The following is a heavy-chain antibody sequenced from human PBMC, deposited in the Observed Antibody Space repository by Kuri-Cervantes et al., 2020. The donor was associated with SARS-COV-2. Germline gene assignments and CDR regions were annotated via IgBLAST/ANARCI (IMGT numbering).Heavy chain of an antibody. Sequence: ETLSLTCTVSGGSISSYYWSWIRQPPGKGLEWIGYIYYSGSTNYNPSLKSRVTISVDTSKNQFSLKLSSVTAADTAVYYCARSFTVRGAYFDYWGQGTLVTVSS. D-gene: IGHD3-10*01. V-gene: IGHV4-59*01. CDR1: GGSISSYY. CDR2: IYYSGST. J-gene: IGHJ4*02. CDR3: ARSFTVRGAYFDY.